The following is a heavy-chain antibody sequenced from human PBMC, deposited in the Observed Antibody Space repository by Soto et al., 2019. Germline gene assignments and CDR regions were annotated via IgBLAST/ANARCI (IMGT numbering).Heavy chain of an antibody. CDR1: GGSMIAYY. V-gene: IGHV4-59*01. CDR2: TYYSGST. J-gene: IGHJ4*02. D-gene: IGHD6-13*01. CDR3: ARVLGTAGKRYFDY. Sequence: QVQLQESGPRLVKPSETLSLTCTVSGGSMIAYYWNWMRQPPGKGLQWIGYTYYSGSTTYNHSLKSRVTISVDSSKNQFSLKLDSVTPADTAVYYCARVLGTAGKRYFDYWGPGTLVTVS.